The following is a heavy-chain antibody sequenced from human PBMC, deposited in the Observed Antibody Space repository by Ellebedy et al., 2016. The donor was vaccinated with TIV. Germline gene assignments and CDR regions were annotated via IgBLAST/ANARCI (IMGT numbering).Heavy chain of an antibody. CDR1: GGSISSGDYY. V-gene: IGHV4-30-4*01. Sequence: MPSETLSLTCTVSGGSISSGDYYWSWIRQPPGKGLEWIGYIYYSGSTYYNPSLKSRVTISVDTSKNQFSLKLSSVTAADTAVYYCAREKMDTDRAPGWFDPWGQGTLVTVSS. CDR3: AREKMDTDRAPGWFDP. J-gene: IGHJ5*02. CDR2: IYYSGST. D-gene: IGHD5-18*01.